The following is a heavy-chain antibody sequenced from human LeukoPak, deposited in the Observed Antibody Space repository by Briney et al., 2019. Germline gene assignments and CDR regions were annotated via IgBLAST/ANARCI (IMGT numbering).Heavy chain of an antibody. CDR1: GFTFSDYY. CDR3: AFRIAAARRGY. V-gene: IGHV3-11*04. Sequence: PGGSLRLSCATSGFTFSDYYMNWIRHSPEKGLEWVSFISSSGSTIYYTDSVKGRFTISRDNSKNTLYLQMNSLRAEDTAVYYCAFRIAAARRGYWGQGTLVTVSS. CDR2: ISSSGSTI. D-gene: IGHD6-13*01. J-gene: IGHJ4*02.